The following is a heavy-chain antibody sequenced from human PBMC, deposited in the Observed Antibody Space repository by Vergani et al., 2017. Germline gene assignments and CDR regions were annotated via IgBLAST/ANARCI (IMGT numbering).Heavy chain of an antibody. J-gene: IGHJ5*02. Sequence: QVQLVQSGAEVKKPGSSVKVSCKASGGTFSSYAISWVRQAPGQGLEWMGGIIPIFGTANYAQKFQGRVTITADESTSTAYMELSSLRSEDTAVYYCARAPGYKYSSSWYAHQFDPWGQGTLVTVSS. CDR3: ARAPGYKYSSSWYAHQFDP. V-gene: IGHV1-69*01. D-gene: IGHD6-13*01. CDR1: GGTFSSYA. CDR2: IIPIFGTA.